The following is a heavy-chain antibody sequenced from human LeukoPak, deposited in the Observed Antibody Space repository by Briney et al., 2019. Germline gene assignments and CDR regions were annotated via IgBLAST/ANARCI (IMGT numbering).Heavy chain of an antibody. Sequence: SETLSLTCAVYGGSFSGYYWNWIRQSPGKGLGWIGEINRSGSTNCNPSLKRRVTLSVDTSKNQFSLKLSSVTAADTALYYCARRDTVGWDSWGQGTLVTVSS. D-gene: IGHD1-26*01. CDR2: INRSGST. J-gene: IGHJ4*02. CDR3: ARRDTVGWDS. CDR1: GGSFSGYY. V-gene: IGHV4-34*01.